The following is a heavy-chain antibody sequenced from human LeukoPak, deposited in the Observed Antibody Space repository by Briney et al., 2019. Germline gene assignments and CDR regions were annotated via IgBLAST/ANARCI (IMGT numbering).Heavy chain of an antibody. CDR1: AFTFSGYW. J-gene: IGHJ4*02. CDR2: IKQDGSEK. V-gene: IGHV3-7*01. D-gene: IGHD3-10*01. CDR3: ARDRVGLVRVY. Sequence: GGSLRLSCAASAFTFSGYWTSWVRQAPGKGLEWVANIKQDGSEKYYVDSVKGRFTISRDNAKNSLYLQMNSLRAEDTAVYYCARDRVGLVRVYWGQGTMVTVPS.